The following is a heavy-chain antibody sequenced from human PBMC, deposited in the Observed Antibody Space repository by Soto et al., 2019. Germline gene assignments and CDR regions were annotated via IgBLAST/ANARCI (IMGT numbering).Heavy chain of an antibody. Sequence: QVQLVQSGAEVKKPGASVKVSCKASGYTFTSYGISWVRQAPGQGLEWMGWISAYNGNTNYAQKLQGRVTMTTDTSTSTVYMELRSLRSDDTAVYYCAIDLYCSGGSCYSGYYGMDVWGQGTTVTVSS. D-gene: IGHD2-15*01. CDR2: ISAYNGNT. CDR3: AIDLYCSGGSCYSGYYGMDV. V-gene: IGHV1-18*04. J-gene: IGHJ6*02. CDR1: GYTFTSYG.